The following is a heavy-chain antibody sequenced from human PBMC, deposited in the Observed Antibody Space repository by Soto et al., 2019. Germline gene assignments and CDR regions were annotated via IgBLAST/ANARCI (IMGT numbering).Heavy chain of an antibody. CDR3: VIDYAAGGFGEVDY. Sequence: EVQLVESGGGLVKPGGSLRLSCAASGFVFSPAWMTWVRQAPGKGLEWVALIKSKTSGEKTVYAAPVLGRFTISRDDSKNTVFLQMDSLKTEDTAVYSCVIDYAAGGFGEVDYCGQGTLVTVSS. CDR2: IKSKTSGEKT. D-gene: IGHD3-10*01. V-gene: IGHV3-15*01. J-gene: IGHJ4*02. CDR1: GFVFSPAW.